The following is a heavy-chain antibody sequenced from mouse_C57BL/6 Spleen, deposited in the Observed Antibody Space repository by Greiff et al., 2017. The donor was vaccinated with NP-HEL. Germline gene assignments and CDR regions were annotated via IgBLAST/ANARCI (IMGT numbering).Heavy chain of an antibody. D-gene: IGHD2-5*01. Sequence: EVQVVESGGGLVKPGGSLKLSCAASGFTFSSYTMSWVRQTPEKRLEWVATISGGGGNPYYPDSVKGRFTISRDNAKNTLYLQMSSLRSEDTALYYCARQGYSNYLYYFDYWGQGTTLTVSS. CDR2: ISGGGGNP. V-gene: IGHV5-9*01. CDR3: ARQGYSNYLYYFDY. CDR1: GFTFSSYT. J-gene: IGHJ2*01.